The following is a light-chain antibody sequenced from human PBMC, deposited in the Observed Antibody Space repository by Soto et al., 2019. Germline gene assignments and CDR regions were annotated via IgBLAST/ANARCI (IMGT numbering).Light chain of an antibody. V-gene: IGKV1-39*01. J-gene: IGKJ5*01. Sequence: DIQLTQSPYSLSASVGDRVTLTCRASQSISGYLNWYQQKPGKAPKLLIYAASSLQSGVPSRFSGSGSGTDFTLTISSLQPEDFATYYCQQSYSTPITFGQGTRLEI. CDR2: AAS. CDR3: QQSYSTPIT. CDR1: QSISGY.